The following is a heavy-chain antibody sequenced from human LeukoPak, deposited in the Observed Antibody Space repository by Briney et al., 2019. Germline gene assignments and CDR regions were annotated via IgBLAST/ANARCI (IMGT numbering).Heavy chain of an antibody. D-gene: IGHD1-14*01. J-gene: IGHJ4*02. V-gene: IGHV4-61*02. Sequence: SETLSLTCTVSGGSISSGSYYWSWIRQPAGKGLEWIGRIYTSGSTNYNPSLKSRVAISVDTSKNQFSLKLSSVTAADTAVYYCARTKDVTEYYFDYWGQGTLVTVSS. CDR1: GGSISSGSYY. CDR2: IYTSGST. CDR3: ARTKDVTEYYFDY.